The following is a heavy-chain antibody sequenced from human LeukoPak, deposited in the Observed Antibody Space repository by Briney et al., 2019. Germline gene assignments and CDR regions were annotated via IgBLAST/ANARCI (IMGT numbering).Heavy chain of an antibody. J-gene: IGHJ4*02. V-gene: IGHV1-18*01. CDR1: GYSFTTYG. D-gene: IGHD4-17*01. CDR3: ARDPDGDFDFDL. Sequence: ASVKVSCKASGYSFTTYGISWVRQAPGQGLEWMGWINTSNGVTVYAPNVQGRVTVTRDTSTSTAYLELRSLTLDDTAVYYCARDPDGDFDFDLWGQGTQVSVSS. CDR2: INTSNGVT.